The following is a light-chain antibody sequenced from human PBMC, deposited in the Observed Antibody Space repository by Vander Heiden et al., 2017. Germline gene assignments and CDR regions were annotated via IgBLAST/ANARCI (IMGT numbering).Light chain of an antibody. CDR1: QGISIY. CDR3: QQYYSYPRT. V-gene: IGKV1-8*01. Sequence: AIRMTQSPSSFSASTGDRVTITCRASQGISIYLALYQQKPGKAPKLLIYAASTLQSGVPSRFSGSVSGTDFTLTISCLQSEDFATYYCQQYYSYPRTFGQGTQVEIK. CDR2: AAS. J-gene: IGKJ1*01.